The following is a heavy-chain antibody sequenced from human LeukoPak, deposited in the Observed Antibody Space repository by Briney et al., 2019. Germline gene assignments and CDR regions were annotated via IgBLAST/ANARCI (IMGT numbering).Heavy chain of an antibody. D-gene: IGHD3-22*01. CDR3: AKGSSGYFFDL. Sequence: GGSLRLSCAASGFIFNNYGLVWVRHAPGKGREWVSAISNDGGGTIYAEFVKGRFSVSRDNSKNTLFLQMNSLRAEDTALYYCAKGSSGYFFDLWGQGTLVTVSS. CDR1: GFIFNNYG. V-gene: IGHV3-23*01. J-gene: IGHJ4*02. CDR2: ISNDGGGT.